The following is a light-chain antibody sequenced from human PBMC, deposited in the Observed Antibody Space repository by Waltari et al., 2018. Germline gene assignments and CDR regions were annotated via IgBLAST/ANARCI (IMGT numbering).Light chain of an antibody. J-gene: IGKJ2*01. CDR2: SAS. CDR1: QDIDNN. Sequence: DLQMTQSPFSLSASVGDTVNLPCQASQDIDNNLNWFQQKPGKAPTFLMSSASSLENGIPSGFSGSSSATDFTLTIGSLQPDDFATYYCQQAYRFPYTFGQGTRLEIK. V-gene: IGKV1-16*01. CDR3: QQAYRFPYT.